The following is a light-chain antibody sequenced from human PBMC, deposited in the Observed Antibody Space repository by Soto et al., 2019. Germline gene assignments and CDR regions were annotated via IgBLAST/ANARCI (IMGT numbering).Light chain of an antibody. CDR1: QSVSTSY. CDR3: QQYGNSRGT. J-gene: IGKJ1*01. Sequence: EIVLTQSPGTLSLSPGDRATLSCRASQSVSTSYLAWYQQKPGQAPRLLIYGASSRATGIPDRFSGSGSGTDFTLTISGLEPEDFAVYYCQQYGNSRGTFGQGTKVDIK. CDR2: GAS. V-gene: IGKV3-20*01.